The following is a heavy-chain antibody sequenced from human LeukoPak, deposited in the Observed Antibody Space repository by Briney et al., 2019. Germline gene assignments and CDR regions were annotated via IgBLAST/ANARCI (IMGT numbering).Heavy chain of an antibody. CDR1: GFTFSSYW. Sequence: GGSLRLSCPASGFTFSSYWMHWVRQAPGRGLEWVSAISGSGGSTYYADSVKGGFTISRDNSKNTLYLQMNSLRAEDTAVYYCAKVGSSSWFHAGSIDYWGQGTLVTVSS. CDR2: ISGSGGST. V-gene: IGHV3-23*01. D-gene: IGHD6-13*01. CDR3: AKVGSSSWFHAGSIDY. J-gene: IGHJ4*02.